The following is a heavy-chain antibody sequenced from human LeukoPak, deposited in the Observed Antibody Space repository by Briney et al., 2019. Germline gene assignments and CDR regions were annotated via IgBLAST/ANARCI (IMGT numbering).Heavy chain of an antibody. Sequence: SETLSLTCTVSGGSISSYYWSWIRQPPGKGLEWIGYIYYSGSTNYNPSLKSRVTISVDTSKNQFSLKLSSVTAADTAVYYCARHIGLNRILDPWGQGTLVTVSS. CDR2: IYYSGST. D-gene: IGHD2/OR15-2a*01. CDR3: ARHIGLNRILDP. J-gene: IGHJ5*02. V-gene: IGHV4-59*08. CDR1: GGSISSYY.